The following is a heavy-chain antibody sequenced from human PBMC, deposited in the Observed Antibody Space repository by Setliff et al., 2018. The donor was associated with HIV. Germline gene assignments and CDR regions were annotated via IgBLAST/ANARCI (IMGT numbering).Heavy chain of an antibody. J-gene: IGHJ4*02. CDR1: GGSIGTANW. Sequence: SETLSLTCAVSGGSIGTANWWSWVRQPPGQGLEWIGEIYYSGNTNYNPSLKSRVTMSIDASRNQFFLKLNSVTAADTAVYYCSRSDFWVGYYFDYWGQGTLVTVSS. D-gene: IGHD3-3*01. CDR3: SRSDFWVGYYFDY. CDR2: IYYSGNT. V-gene: IGHV4-4*02.